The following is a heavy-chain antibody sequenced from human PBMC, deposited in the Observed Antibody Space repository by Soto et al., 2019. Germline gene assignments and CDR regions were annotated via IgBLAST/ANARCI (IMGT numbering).Heavy chain of an antibody. CDR1: GRSMSSGGYS. V-gene: IGHV4-30-2*01. J-gene: IGHJ2*01. CDR3: ARDRGVIPFDL. D-gene: IGHD3-16*02. CDR2: IYHSGST. Sequence: QLQLQESGSGLVKPSQTLSLTCAVSGRSMSSGGYSWSRIRQPPGKGLEWIGYIYHSGSTYYNPSLKSRVTISLDRSKNQFSLKLSSVTAADTAVYYCARDRGVIPFDLWGRGTLVTVSS.